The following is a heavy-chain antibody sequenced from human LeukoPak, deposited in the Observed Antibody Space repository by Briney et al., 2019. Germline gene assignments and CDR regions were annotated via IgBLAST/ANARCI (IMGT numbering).Heavy chain of an antibody. D-gene: IGHD2-2*01. Sequence: GRSLRLSCATSGFTFSSYAMHWVRQAPGKGLEWVAVVSYDGSNKFYADSVKGRFTISRDNSKNTLYLQMNSLRAEDTAVYFCARVRCSSAACNFAAMDVWSQGTTVTVSS. CDR3: ARVRCSSAACNFAAMDV. CDR2: VSYDGSNK. V-gene: IGHV3-30-3*01. J-gene: IGHJ6*02. CDR1: GFTFSSYA.